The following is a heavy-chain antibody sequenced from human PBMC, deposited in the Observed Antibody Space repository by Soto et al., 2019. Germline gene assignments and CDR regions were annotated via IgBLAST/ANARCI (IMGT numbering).Heavy chain of an antibody. Sequence: QVQLQESGPGLLKPSETLSLTCTISGGPMNNYYCSWIRQPPGQGLEWIGYKSYDGYHSFNPSLRSRVTISLDTSKNQFSLNLSTVTAADTALYYCARQGFGPLHGLVDVWGQGTTVTVSS. V-gene: IGHV4-59*08. CDR1: GGPMNNYY. CDR3: ARQGFGPLHGLVDV. CDR2: KSYDGYH. D-gene: IGHD3-10*01. J-gene: IGHJ6*02.